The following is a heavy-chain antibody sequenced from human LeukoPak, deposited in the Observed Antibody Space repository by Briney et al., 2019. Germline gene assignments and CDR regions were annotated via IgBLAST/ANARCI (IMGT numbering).Heavy chain of an antibody. Sequence: GGSLRLSCAASGFTFSSYSMNWVRQAPGKGLEWVAAISYDGSNKYYADSVKGRFTISRDNSKNTLYLQMNSLRAEDTAVYFCVRLGRFIRLDFLHYRGQRRVVTLSS. V-gene: IGHV3-30*03. CDR2: ISYDGSNK. J-gene: IGHJ4*02. D-gene: IGHD3-3*01. CDR1: GFTFSSYS. CDR3: VRLGRFIRLDFLHY.